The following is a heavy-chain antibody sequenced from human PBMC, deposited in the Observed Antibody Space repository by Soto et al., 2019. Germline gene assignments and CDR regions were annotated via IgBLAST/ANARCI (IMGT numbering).Heavy chain of an antibody. CDR1: GFTFSNHF. D-gene: IGHD3-9*01. J-gene: IGHJ4*02. CDR2: IHNDGSQK. CDR3: ATSLTWLPDY. V-gene: IGHV3-7*03. Sequence: GGSLRLSCATSGFTFSNHFMSWVRQAPGRGLEWVANIHNDGSQKYYVDSVKGRFTISRDNAKNSFYLQMTSLRPEDTAVYYCATSLTWLPDYWGQGTLVTVSS.